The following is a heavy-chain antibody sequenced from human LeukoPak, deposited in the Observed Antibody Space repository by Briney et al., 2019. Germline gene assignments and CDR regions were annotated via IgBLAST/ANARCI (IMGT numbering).Heavy chain of an antibody. V-gene: IGHV4-31*03. Sequence: SETLSLTCTVSGGSINTGGYYWSWVRQLPGQGLEWIGYLYHSGSDYTYFNPSLKSRATISQDTSRSQFFLNLSSVTAADTAVYYCARGAVGATHIDHGGQGTLVTVSS. CDR3: ARGAVGATHIDH. CDR1: GGSINTGGYY. D-gene: IGHD1-26*01. J-gene: IGHJ4*02. CDR2: LYHSGSDYT.